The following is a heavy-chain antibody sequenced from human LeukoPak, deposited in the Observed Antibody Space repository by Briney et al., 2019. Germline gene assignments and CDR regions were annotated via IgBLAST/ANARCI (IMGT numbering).Heavy chain of an antibody. J-gene: IGHJ4*02. D-gene: IGHD3-10*01. CDR3: ARARITMVRGASEFDY. CDR1: GGSISSGDYY. V-gene: IGHV4-30-4*01. Sequence: SETLSLTCTVSGGSISSGDYYWSWTRQPPGKGLGRIGYIYYSGSTYYNPSLKSRVTISVDTSKNQFSLKLSSVTAADTAAYYCARARITMVRGASEFDYWGQGTLVTVSS. CDR2: IYYSGST.